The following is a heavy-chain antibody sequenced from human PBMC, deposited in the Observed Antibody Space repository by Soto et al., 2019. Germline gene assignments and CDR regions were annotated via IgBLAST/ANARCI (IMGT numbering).Heavy chain of an antibody. V-gene: IGHV3-23*01. CDR2: ISGSGGST. D-gene: IGHD3-22*01. J-gene: IGHJ4*02. Sequence: GGSLRLSCAASGFTFSSYAMSWVRQAPGKGLEWVSAISGSGGSTYYADSVKGRFTISRDNSKNTLYLQMNSLRAEDTAVYYCAKATSYYYDSSGYYVNDYWGQGTLVTVSS. CDR3: AKATSYYYDSSGYYVNDY. CDR1: GFTFSSYA.